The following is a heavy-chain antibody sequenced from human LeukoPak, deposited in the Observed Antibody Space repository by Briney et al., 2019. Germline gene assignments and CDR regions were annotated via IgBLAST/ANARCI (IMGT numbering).Heavy chain of an antibody. CDR2: INPNSGGT. CDR1: GYTFTGYY. D-gene: IGHD2-2*02. Sequence: ASVKVSCKASGYTFTGYYMHGVRQAPGQGLEWMGWINPNSGGTNYAQKFQGRVTMTRDTSISTAYMELSRLRSDDTAVYYCARVGLGYCSSTSCYRWFDPWGQGTLVTVSS. CDR3: ARVGLGYCSSTSCYRWFDP. V-gene: IGHV1-2*02. J-gene: IGHJ5*02.